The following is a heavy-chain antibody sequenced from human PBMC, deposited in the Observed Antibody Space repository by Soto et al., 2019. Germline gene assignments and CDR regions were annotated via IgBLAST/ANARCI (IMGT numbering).Heavy chain of an antibody. D-gene: IGHD3-3*01. CDR1: GFTFSSYA. J-gene: IGHJ6*02. CDR3: ARSHDFWSGYGYYGMDV. V-gene: IGHV3-23*01. CDR2: ISGSGGST. Sequence: GGSLRLSCAASGFTFSSYAMSWVRQAPGKGLEWVSAISGSGGSTYYADSVKGRFTISRDNSKNTLYLQMNSLRAEDTAVYYCARSHDFWSGYGYYGMDVWGQGTTVTVSS.